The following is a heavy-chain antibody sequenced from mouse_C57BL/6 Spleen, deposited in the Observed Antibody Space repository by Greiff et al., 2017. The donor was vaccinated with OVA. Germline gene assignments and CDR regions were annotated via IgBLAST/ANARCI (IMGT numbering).Heavy chain of an antibody. CDR3: APIYDGYSYWYFDV. Sequence: QVQLKQSGAELARPGASVKMSCKASGYTFTSYTMHWVKQRPGQGLEWIGYINPSSGYTKYNQKFKDKATLTADKSSSTAYMQLSSLTSEDSAVYYCAPIYDGYSYWYFDVWGTGTTVTVSS. V-gene: IGHV1-4*01. J-gene: IGHJ1*03. CDR1: GYTFTSYT. D-gene: IGHD2-3*01. CDR2: INPSSGYT.